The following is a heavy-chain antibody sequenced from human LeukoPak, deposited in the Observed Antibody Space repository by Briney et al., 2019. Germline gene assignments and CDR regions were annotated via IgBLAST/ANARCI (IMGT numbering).Heavy chain of an antibody. Sequence: SETLSHTCTVSGGSISSSAYHWGWIRQPPGKGLEWIGTINYGGNTYYNLSLKSRVIIFLDTSKNQFSLKLSSVTAADTAVYYCARLWSTSCKGGSCPHQPNYWGQGTRVTVPS. D-gene: IGHD2-15*01. V-gene: IGHV4-39*01. J-gene: IGHJ4*02. CDR1: GGSISSSAYH. CDR3: ARLWSTSCKGGSCPHQPNY. CDR2: INYGGNT.